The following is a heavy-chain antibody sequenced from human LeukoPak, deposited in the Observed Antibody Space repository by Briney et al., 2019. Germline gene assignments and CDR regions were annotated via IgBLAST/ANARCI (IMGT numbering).Heavy chain of an antibody. CDR3: ARVAAYCGGDCYSEFDY. J-gene: IGHJ4*02. CDR2: ISAYNGNT. V-gene: IGHV1-18*01. Sequence: GASVKVSCKASGYTFTSYGISWVRQAPGQGLEWMGWISAYNGNTNYAQKLQGRVTMTTDTSTSTAYMELRSLRSDDTAVYYCARVAAYCGGDCYSEFDYWGQGTLVTVSS. D-gene: IGHD2-21*02. CDR1: GYTFTSYG.